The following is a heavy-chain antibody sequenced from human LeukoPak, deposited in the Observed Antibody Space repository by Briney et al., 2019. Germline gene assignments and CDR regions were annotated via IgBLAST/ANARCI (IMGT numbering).Heavy chain of an antibody. V-gene: IGHV1-69*05. J-gene: IGHJ6*03. CDR1: GGTFSSYA. CDR3: ARSDYSNSASYYYSYMDV. Sequence: SVKVSCKASGGTFSSYAIGWVRQAPGQGLEWMGGIIPIFGTANYAQKFQGRVTITTDESTSTAYMELSSLRSEDTAVYYCARSDYSNSASYYYSYMDVWGKGTTVTVSS. CDR2: IIPIFGTA. D-gene: IGHD4-11*01.